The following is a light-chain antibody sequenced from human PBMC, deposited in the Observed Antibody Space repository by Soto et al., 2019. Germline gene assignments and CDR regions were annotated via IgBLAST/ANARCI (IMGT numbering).Light chain of an antibody. V-gene: IGKV1-5*01. Sequence: IQMTQSPSTLSASVGDRVTITCRASQRISTWLAWYQQKPGKAPKVLIYHASNLQSGVPSRFSGSGSGTEFTLTISSLQPDDFATYYCQQYNSYSFGQGTKVDIK. CDR3: QQYNSYS. CDR2: HAS. J-gene: IGKJ1*01. CDR1: QRISTW.